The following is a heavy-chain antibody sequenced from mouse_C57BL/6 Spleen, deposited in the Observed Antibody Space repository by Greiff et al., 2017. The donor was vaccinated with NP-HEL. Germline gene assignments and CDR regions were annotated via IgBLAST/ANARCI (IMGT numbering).Heavy chain of an antibody. CDR1: GFSLTSYG. J-gene: IGHJ4*01. D-gene: IGHD2-3*01. CDR3: ARKGDGYYRAMDY. Sequence: VKLVESGPGLVQPSQSLSITCTVSGFSLTSYGVHWVRQSPGKGLEWLGVIWSGGSTDYNAAFISRLSISKDNSKSQVFFKMNSLQADDTAIYYCARKGDGYYRAMDYWGQGTSVTVSS. V-gene: IGHV2-2*01. CDR2: IWSGGST.